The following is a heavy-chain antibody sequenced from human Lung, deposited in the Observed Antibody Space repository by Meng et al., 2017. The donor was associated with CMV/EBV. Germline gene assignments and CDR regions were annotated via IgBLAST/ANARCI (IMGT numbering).Heavy chain of an antibody. CDR2: INPSDNTT. CDR3: ARDLGYSSSWYFQYYFDC. V-gene: IGHV1-46*01. D-gene: IGHD6-13*01. CDR1: GYTLTNYY. J-gene: IGHJ4*02. Sequence: ASXXVSXKASGYTLTNYYIHWVRQAPGQGLEWMGIINPSDNTTIYAQKFQGRVTMTRDTSTSTVYMELSSLRSDDTALYYCARDLGYSSSWYFQYYFDCWXQGTLATVPS.